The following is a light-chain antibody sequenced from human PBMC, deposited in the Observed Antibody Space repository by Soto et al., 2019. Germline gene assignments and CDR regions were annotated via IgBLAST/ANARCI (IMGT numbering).Light chain of an antibody. CDR3: QVWDITTDHYV. V-gene: IGLV3-21*04. Sequence: SYELTQPPSVSVAPEKTARITCGGNNIGSKRVHWYRQKPGQAPVLVIYYDSDRPSGIPERVSGSNSGNTATLTISRVEAGDEADYYCQVWDITTDHYVFGTGTKLTLL. J-gene: IGLJ1*01. CDR1: NIGSKR. CDR2: YDS.